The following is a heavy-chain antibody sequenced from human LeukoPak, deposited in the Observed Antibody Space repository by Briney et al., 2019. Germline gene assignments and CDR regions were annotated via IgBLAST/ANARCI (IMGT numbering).Heavy chain of an antibody. V-gene: IGHV3-23*01. Sequence: GGSLRLSCTASGFTFSNYDMSWVRQAPGKRLEWVSLITGRADSTYYADSVKGRFTISRDNSKNALFLQMNSLRAEDTALYYCGPFVGGWPGGRGPLVTVSS. D-gene: IGHD3-16*01. J-gene: IGHJ4*02. CDR1: GFTFSNYD. CDR3: GPFVGGWP. CDR2: ITGRADST.